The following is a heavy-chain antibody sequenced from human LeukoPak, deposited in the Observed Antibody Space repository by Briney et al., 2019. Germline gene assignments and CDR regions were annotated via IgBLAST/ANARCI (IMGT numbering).Heavy chain of an antibody. V-gene: IGHV3-15*01. D-gene: IGHD2-2*01. CDR1: GFTFSNAW. CDR2: IKSKTDGGTT. Sequence: IPGGSLRLSCAASGFTFSNAWMSWVRQAPGKGLEWVGRIKSKTDGGTTDYAAPVKGRFTISRDDSKNTLYLQMNSLKTEDTAVYYCTTDQGVPAANDFDYWGQGTLVTVSS. CDR3: TTDQGVPAANDFDY. J-gene: IGHJ4*02.